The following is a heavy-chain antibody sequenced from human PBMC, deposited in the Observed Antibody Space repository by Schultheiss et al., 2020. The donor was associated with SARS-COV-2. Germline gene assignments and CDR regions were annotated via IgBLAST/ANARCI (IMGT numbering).Heavy chain of an antibody. CDR1: GGTFSSYA. V-gene: IGHV1-69*13. CDR3: ASSQPDRGNHHFSAFDI. Sequence: SVKVSCKASGGTFSSYAISWVRQAPGQGLEWMGWIIPIFGTANYAQKFQGRVTITADESTSTAYMELSSLRSEDTAVYYCASSQPDRGNHHFSAFDIWGQGTMVTVSS. J-gene: IGHJ3*02. D-gene: IGHD4-23*01. CDR2: IIPIFGTA.